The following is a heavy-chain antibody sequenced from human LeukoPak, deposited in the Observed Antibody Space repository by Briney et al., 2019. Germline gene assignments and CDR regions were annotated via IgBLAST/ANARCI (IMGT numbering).Heavy chain of an antibody. Sequence: PSETLSLTCAVYGGSFSGYYWSWIRQPPGKGLEWIGEINHSGSTNYNPSLKSRVTISVDTSKNQFSLKLSSVTAADTAVYYCASVLDDAFDIWGQGTMVTVSS. CDR3: ASVLDDAFDI. CDR2: INHSGST. D-gene: IGHD2/OR15-2a*01. CDR1: GGSFSGYY. V-gene: IGHV4-34*01. J-gene: IGHJ3*02.